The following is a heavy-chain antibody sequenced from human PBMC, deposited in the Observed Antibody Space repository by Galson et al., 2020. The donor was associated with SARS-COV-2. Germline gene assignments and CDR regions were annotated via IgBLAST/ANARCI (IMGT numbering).Heavy chain of an antibody. CDR2: IWYDGSNK. V-gene: IGHV3-33*01. D-gene: IGHD1-26*01. CDR1: GFTFSSYG. CDR3: ARDGIVGATGIDY. Sequence: GGSLRLSCAASGFTFSSYGMHWVRQAPGKGLEWVAVIWYDGSNKYYADSVKGRFTISRDNSKNTLYLQMNSLRAEDTAVYYCARDGIVGATGIDYWGQGTLVTVSS. J-gene: IGHJ4*02.